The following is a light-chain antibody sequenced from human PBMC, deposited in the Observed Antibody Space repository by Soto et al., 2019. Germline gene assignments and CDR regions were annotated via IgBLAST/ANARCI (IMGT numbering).Light chain of an antibody. CDR1: QSVSNNY. CDR2: GES. J-gene: IGKJ1*01. Sequence: IVLTQSPGTLSLSPLERATLSCRASQSVSNNYLAWYQQKPGQAPRLLIYGESNRATGIPDRFSGSGSGTDFTLTISRLEPEDFAVYYCPQYGSSGTFGQGTKVDIK. CDR3: PQYGSSGT. V-gene: IGKV3-20*01.